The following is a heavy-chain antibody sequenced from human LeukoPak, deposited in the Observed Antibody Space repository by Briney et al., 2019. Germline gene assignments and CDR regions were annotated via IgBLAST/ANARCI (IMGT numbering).Heavy chain of an antibody. D-gene: IGHD3-10*01. CDR1: GYTFTSYG. CDR2: ISAYNGNT. V-gene: IGHV1-18*01. CDR3: ARVNTMVRGVTHFGY. J-gene: IGHJ4*02. Sequence: VASVKVSCKASGYTFTSYGISWVRQAPGQGLEWMGWISAYNGNTNYAQKLQGRVTMTTDTSTSTAYMELRSLRSDDTAVYYCARVNTMVRGVTHFGYWGQGTLVTVSS.